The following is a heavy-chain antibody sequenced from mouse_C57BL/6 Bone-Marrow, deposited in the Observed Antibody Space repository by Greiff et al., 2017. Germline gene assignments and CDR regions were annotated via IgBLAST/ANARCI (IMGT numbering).Heavy chain of an antibody. J-gene: IGHJ3*01. CDR3: ARFPYYYGSSLFAY. CDR1: GYAFSSYW. D-gene: IGHD1-1*01. Sequence: QVQLQQSGAELVKPGASVKISCKASGYAFSSYWMNWVKQRPGKGLEWIGQIYPGDGDTNYHGKFKGKATLTADKSSSTAYMQLSSLTSEDSAVYFCARFPYYYGSSLFAYWGQGTLVTVSA. V-gene: IGHV1-80*01. CDR2: IYPGDGDT.